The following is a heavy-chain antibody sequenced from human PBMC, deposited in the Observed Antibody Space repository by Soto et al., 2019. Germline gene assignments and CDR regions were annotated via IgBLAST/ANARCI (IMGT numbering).Heavy chain of an antibody. CDR2: IYYSGST. D-gene: IGHD3-9*01. CDR1: GFSLSKARMG. Sequence: SGPTLVNPTETLTLTCTVSGFSLSKARMGVSWIRQPPGKGLEWIGYIYYSGSTNYNPSLKSRVTISVDTSKNQFSLKLSSVTAADTAVYYCARRGVMFDWLQSGWVPDYYFDYWGQGTLVTVSS. J-gene: IGHJ4*02. CDR3: ARRGVMFDWLQSGWVPDYYFDY. V-gene: IGHV4-61*01.